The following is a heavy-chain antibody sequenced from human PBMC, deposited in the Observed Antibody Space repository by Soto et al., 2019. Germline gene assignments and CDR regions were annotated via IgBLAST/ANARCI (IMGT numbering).Heavy chain of an antibody. Sequence: GGSLRLSCATSGFIFGSYAMNWVRQAPGKGLEWVSVISGSGDFTDYTDSVKGRFTISRDNSRQTLYLQMNSLRPEDTAVYYCAKKGGSSAYYSPMDYWGQGTLVTVSS. CDR2: ISGSGDFT. J-gene: IGHJ4*02. CDR1: GFIFGSYA. D-gene: IGHD3-22*01. CDR3: AKKGGSSAYYSPMDY. V-gene: IGHV3-23*01.